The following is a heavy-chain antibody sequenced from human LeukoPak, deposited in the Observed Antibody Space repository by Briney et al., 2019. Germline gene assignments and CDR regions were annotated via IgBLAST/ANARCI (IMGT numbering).Heavy chain of an antibody. D-gene: IGHD3-16*01. J-gene: IGHJ4*02. Sequence: GGSLRLSCAASGFTFSSYAMSWVRQAPGKGLEWVSAISGSGGSTYYADSVKGRFTVSRDNSKNTLYLQMNSLRAEDTAVYYCAKAGSRLVYFDYWGQGTLVTVSS. CDR2: ISGSGGST. CDR1: GFTFSSYA. CDR3: AKAGSRLVYFDY. V-gene: IGHV3-23*01.